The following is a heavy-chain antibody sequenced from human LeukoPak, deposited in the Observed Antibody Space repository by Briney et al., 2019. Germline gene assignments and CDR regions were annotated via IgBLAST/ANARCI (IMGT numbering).Heavy chain of an antibody. D-gene: IGHD3-10*01. CDR3: AKYYHSGSLDY. CDR2: IYPSGST. J-gene: IGHJ4*02. CDR1: GYSISSSNW. V-gene: IGHV4-4*02. Sequence: SETLSLTCAVSGYSISSSNWWSWVRQPPGKGLQWIGEIYPSGSTNYNPSLKSRVAISIDKSKNQFSLRLSSVTAADTAVYYCAKYYHSGSLDYWGQGTLVTVSS.